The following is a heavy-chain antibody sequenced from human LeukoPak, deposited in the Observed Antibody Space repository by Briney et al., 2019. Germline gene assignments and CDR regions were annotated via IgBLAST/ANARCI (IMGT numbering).Heavy chain of an antibody. V-gene: IGHV3-23*01. CDR2: ISGSGGST. Sequence: GGSLRLSCAASGFTFSSYAMSWVRQAPGKGLEWVSAISGSGGSTYYADSVKGRFTISRDNSKDTLYLQMNSLRAEDTAVYYCALPSSGWRFDYWGQGTLVTVSS. D-gene: IGHD6-19*01. CDR1: GFTFSSYA. J-gene: IGHJ4*02. CDR3: ALPSSGWRFDY.